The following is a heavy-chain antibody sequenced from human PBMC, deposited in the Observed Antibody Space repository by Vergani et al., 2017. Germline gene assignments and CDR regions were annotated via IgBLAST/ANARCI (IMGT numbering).Heavy chain of an antibody. D-gene: IGHD6-13*01. CDR2: VNHSGST. V-gene: IGHV4-34*01. CDR3: ARGKLVPYYYYYGMDV. CDR1: GGSFSGYF. Sequence: QVPLKQWGAGLLKPSETLSLTCAVYGGSFSGYFWSWLRQPPGKGLEWIGEVNHSGSTIYNPSLKSRVTISVDTSKNQFSLKLSSVTAADTAVYYCARGKLVPYYYYYGMDVWGQGTTVTVSS. J-gene: IGHJ6*02.